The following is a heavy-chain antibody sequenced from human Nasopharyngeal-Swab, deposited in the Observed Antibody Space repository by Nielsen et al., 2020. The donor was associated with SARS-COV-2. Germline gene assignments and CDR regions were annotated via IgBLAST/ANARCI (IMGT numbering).Heavy chain of an antibody. CDR3: ARDPADYDSSGYMIS. J-gene: IGHJ4*02. Sequence: VRQAPGKGLEWVSSISSSSSYIYYADSVKGRFTISRDNAKNSLYLQMNSLRAEDTAVYYCARDPADYDSSGYMISWGQGTLVTVS. V-gene: IGHV3-21*01. CDR2: ISSSSSYI. D-gene: IGHD3-22*01.